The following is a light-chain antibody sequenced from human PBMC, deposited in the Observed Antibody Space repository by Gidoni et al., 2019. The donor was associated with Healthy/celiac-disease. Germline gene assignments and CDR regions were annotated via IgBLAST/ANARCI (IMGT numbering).Light chain of an antibody. CDR1: SSDVGGYDY. CDR2: DVS. V-gene: IGLV2-14*03. J-gene: IGLJ1*01. Sequence: QSALTQSASVSASPGQSTTISCTGTSSDVGGYDYVSWYHKHPGKAPKLMIYDVSNRPSGVSNRFSGSKSGNTASLTISGLQAEDEADYYCSSYTSSSTYVFGTGTKVTVL. CDR3: SSYTSSSTYV.